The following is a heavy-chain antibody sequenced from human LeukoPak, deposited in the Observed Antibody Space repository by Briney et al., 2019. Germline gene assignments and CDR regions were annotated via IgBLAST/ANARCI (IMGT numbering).Heavy chain of an antibody. CDR1: GGSISSYY. CDR2: IYTSGST. D-gene: IGHD3-10*01. V-gene: IGHV4-4*09. CDR3: ARHYYGSGSYAYLDY. Sequence: SETLSLTCTVSGGSISSYYWSWIRQPPGKGLEWIGYIYTSGSTNYNPSLKSRVTISVDTSKNQFSLKLSSVTAADTAVYYCARHYYGSGSYAYLDYWGQGTLVTVSS. J-gene: IGHJ4*02.